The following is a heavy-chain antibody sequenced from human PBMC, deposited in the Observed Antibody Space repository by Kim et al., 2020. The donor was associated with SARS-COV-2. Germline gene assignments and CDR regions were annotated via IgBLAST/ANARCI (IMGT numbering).Heavy chain of an antibody. CDR2: ISYDGSNK. J-gene: IGHJ6*01. V-gene: IGHV3-33*05. CDR1: GFTFSSYG. Sequence: GGSLRLSCAASGFTFSSYGMHWVRQAPGKGLEWVAVISYDGSNKYYADSVKGRFTISRDNSKNTLYLQMNSLRAEDTAVYYCAYGSGSYTSSSAIYYYYG. CDR3: AYGSGSYTSSSAIYYYYG. D-gene: IGHD3-10*01.